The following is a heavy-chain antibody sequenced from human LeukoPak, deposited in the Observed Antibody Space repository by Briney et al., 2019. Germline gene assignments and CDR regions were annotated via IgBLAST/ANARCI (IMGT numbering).Heavy chain of an antibody. Sequence: SETLSLTCTVSGGSISSYYWSWIRQPAGKGLEWIGRIYISGSTNYNPSLKSRVTISVDTSKNQFSLKLSSVAAADTAVYYCARGRTYYYGSGSYFQYWGQGTLVTVSS. V-gene: IGHV4-4*07. CDR1: GGSISSYY. CDR2: IYISGST. J-gene: IGHJ4*02. D-gene: IGHD3-10*01. CDR3: ARGRTYYYGSGSYFQY.